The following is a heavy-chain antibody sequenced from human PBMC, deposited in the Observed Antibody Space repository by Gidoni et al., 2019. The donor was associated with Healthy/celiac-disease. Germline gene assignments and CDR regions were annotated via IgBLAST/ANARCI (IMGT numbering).Heavy chain of an antibody. D-gene: IGHD6-13*01. CDR3: ATRQQLGRAFDI. V-gene: IGHV1-24*01. CDR2: FDPEDGET. Sequence: QVQLVQSGAEVKKPGASVEVSCKVSGYTLTELSMHWVRQAPGKGFEWMGGFDPEDGETIYAQKFQGRVTMTEDTSTDTAYMELSSLRSEDTAVYYCATRQQLGRAFDIWGQGTMVTVSS. J-gene: IGHJ3*02. CDR1: GYTLTELS.